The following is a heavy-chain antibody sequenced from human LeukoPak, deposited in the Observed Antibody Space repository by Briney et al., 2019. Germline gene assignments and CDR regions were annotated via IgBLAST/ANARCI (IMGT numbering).Heavy chain of an antibody. CDR3: ARQTRWIQLSHFDY. D-gene: IGHD5-18*01. Sequence: SETLSLTCTVSGGSISSSSYYWGWIRQPPGKGLEWIGSIYYSGSTYYNPSLKSRVTISVATSKNQFSLKLSPVTAADTAVYYCARQTRWIQLSHFDYWGQGTLVTVSS. CDR2: IYYSGST. CDR1: GGSISSSSYY. J-gene: IGHJ4*02. V-gene: IGHV4-39*01.